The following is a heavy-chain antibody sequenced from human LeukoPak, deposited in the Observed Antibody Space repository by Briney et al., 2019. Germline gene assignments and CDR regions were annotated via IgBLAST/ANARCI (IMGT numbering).Heavy chain of an antibody. CDR2: IYNDGSST. CDR3: ARVRGGSGRSYAADAFDI. CDR1: RFTFSNYW. D-gene: IGHD1-26*01. J-gene: IGHJ3*02. V-gene: IGHV3-74*01. Sequence: PGGSLRLSCAASRFTFSNYWMHWVRQAPAKGLVWVSRIYNDGSSTSYADSVKGRFTISRDNAKSTLYLQMNSLRAEDTAVYYCARVRGGSGRSYAADAFDIWGQGTMVTVSS.